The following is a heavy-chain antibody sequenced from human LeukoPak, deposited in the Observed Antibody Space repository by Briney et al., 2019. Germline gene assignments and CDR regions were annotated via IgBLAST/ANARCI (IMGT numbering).Heavy chain of an antibody. D-gene: IGHD3-10*01. V-gene: IGHV3-23*01. CDR3: SKTARSGLYDY. CDR2: MCGSGSST. J-gene: IGHJ4*01. Sequence: GGSLRLSCAPSEVALSMYAMSWVRQAPGKGRECVSTMCGSGSSTYYADSVRGRFSVSRDNSNDTMFLQLNSLRAEDTAVYYCSKTARSGLYDY. CDR1: EVALSMYA.